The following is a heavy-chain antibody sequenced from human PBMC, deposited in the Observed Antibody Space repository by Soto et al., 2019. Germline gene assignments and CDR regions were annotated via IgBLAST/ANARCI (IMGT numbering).Heavy chain of an antibody. D-gene: IGHD2-2*01. Sequence: QVQLVESGGGVVQPGRSLRLSCAASGFTFSSYGRHWVRQAPGKGLVWVAVIWYDGSNKYYADSVKGRFTISRDNSKNTLYLRMNSLRAEDTAVYYCAREGYCSSTSCYTTYYYYYGMDVWGQGTTVTVSS. V-gene: IGHV3-33*01. CDR2: IWYDGSNK. J-gene: IGHJ6*02. CDR1: GFTFSSYG. CDR3: AREGYCSSTSCYTTYYYYYGMDV.